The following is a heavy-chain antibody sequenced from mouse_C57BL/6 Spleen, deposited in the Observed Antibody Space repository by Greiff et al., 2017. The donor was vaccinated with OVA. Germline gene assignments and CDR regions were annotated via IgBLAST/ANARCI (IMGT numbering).Heavy chain of an antibody. CDR1: GYTFTSYW. CDR2: IDPSDSET. J-gene: IGHJ2*01. V-gene: IGHV1-52*01. Sequence: QVQLQQPGAELVRPGSSVKLSCKASGYTFTSYWMHWVKQRPIQGLDWIGNIDPSDSETHYNPKFKDKATVTVDKSSSTAYMQLSSLTSGDYAVYYCARPWDYWGQGTTLTVSS. CDR3: ARPWDY.